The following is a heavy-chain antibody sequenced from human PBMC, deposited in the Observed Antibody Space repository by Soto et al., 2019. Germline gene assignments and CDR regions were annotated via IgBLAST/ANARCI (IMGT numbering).Heavy chain of an antibody. CDR1: GERVSSNSAA. V-gene: IGHV6-1*01. J-gene: IGHJ4*02. CDR2: TYYRSKWYN. CDR3: ARVHWDAPHFDY. D-gene: IGHD1-26*01. Sequence: QSQTLSLTCAISGERVSSNSAAWNWIRQSPSRGIEWLGRTYYRSKWYNDYAASVKSRITINPDTSKNQFSLQLNSVTPEDTAVYYCARVHWDAPHFDYWGQGTLVTVSS.